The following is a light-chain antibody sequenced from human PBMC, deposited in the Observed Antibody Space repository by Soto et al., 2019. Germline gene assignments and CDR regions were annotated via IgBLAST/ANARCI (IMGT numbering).Light chain of an antibody. CDR2: DVS. CDR1: SSDVGGYDY. CDR3: SSYTSTNIPI. J-gene: IGLJ7*01. Sequence: QSALTQPASVSGSPGQSITISCNGTSSDVGGYDYVSWYQHHPGKAPKLMIFDVSHRPSGVSDRFSGSKSGNTASLTISGLQAEDEADYYCSSYTSTNIPIFGGGTQLTVL. V-gene: IGLV2-14*03.